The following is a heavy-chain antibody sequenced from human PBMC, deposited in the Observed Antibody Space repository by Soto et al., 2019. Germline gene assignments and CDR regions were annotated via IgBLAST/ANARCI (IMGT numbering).Heavy chain of an antibody. CDR1: GYTFTSYG. V-gene: IGHV1-18*01. J-gene: IGHJ4*02. CDR2: ISAYNGNT. D-gene: IGHD1-7*01. CDR3: AREGNNWNYEAPDY. Sequence: GASVKVSCKASGYTFTSYGISWVRQAPGQGLEWMGWISAYNGNTNYAQKLQGRVTMTTDTSTSTAYMEMRSLRSDDTAVYYCAREGNNWNYEAPDYWGQGTLVTVSS.